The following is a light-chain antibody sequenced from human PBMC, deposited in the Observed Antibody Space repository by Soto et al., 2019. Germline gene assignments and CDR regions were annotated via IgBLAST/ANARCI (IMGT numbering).Light chain of an antibody. CDR3: QQRYSTPVT. V-gene: IGKV1-39*01. Sequence: DIQMTQSPSALSASVGDRGTITCRASQSISSYLNWYPQKPGKAPKLMIYAASSLQSGVPSRFSGSGSWTDFNLTISRLHPEDFATYYCQQRYSTPVTFGPGTKVDIK. CDR1: QSISSY. CDR2: AAS. J-gene: IGKJ3*01.